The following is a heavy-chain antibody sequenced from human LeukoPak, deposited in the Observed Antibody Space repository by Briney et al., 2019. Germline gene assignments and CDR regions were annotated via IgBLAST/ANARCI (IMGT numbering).Heavy chain of an antibody. Sequence: GGSLRLSCAASGFAFSSYAMNWVRQAPGKGLQWVSAISGSGGSTYYVDSVKGRFTISRDNSKNTLYLQMNSLRAEDTAVYYCAKDHSSGWPDCFDYWGQGALVTVSS. J-gene: IGHJ4*02. CDR2: ISGSGGST. CDR1: GFAFSSYA. D-gene: IGHD6-19*01. CDR3: AKDHSSGWPDCFDY. V-gene: IGHV3-23*01.